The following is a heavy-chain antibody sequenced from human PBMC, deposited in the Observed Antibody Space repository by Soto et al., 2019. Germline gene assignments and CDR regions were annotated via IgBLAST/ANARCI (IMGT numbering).Heavy chain of an antibody. V-gene: IGHV5-51*01. CDR3: AGGGVRGVITRTRDYYGMDV. Sequence: GESLKSSCKGCGYSYTSYWMGWVRQLPGKGLEWMGIIYPGDSDTRYSPSFQGQVTISADKSISTAYLQWSSLKASDTAMYYCAGGGVRGVITRTRDYYGMDVWGQGTTVT. D-gene: IGHD3-10*01. CDR2: IYPGDSDT. J-gene: IGHJ6*02. CDR1: GYSYTSYW.